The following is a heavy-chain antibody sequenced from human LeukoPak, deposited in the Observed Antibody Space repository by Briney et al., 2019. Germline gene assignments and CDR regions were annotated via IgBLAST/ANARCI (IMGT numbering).Heavy chain of an antibody. J-gene: IGHJ4*02. CDR3: ARSTRPSYYDFWSGYYPRLDY. CDR1: GYTFTSYD. V-gene: IGHV1-8*01. CDR2: MSPNSGNT. Sequence: ASVKVSCRASGYTFTSYDINWVRQATGQGLEWMGWMSPNSGNTGYAQKFQGRVTMTRNTSISTAYMELSSLRSEDTAVYYCARSTRPSYYDFWSGYYPRLDYWGQGTLVTVSS. D-gene: IGHD3-3*01.